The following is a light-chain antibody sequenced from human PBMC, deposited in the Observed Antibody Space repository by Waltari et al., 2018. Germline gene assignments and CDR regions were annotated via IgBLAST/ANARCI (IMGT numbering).Light chain of an antibody. V-gene: IGKV1-5*03. CDR1: QNVTSW. CDR2: KAS. CDR3: QQYNNYPFT. Sequence: DIQMTQSPSTLSESVGDRVNIPCRASQNVTSWLAWYQQTPGKAPKLLMYKASNLQSGVPSRFSGSGSGTEFTLTISSLQPDDFATYYCQQYNNYPFTFGGGTKVEIK. J-gene: IGKJ4*01.